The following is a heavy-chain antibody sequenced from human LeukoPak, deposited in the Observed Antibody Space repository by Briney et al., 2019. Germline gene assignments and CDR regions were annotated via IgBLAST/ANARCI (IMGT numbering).Heavy chain of an antibody. Sequence: SVKVSCKASGYTFTSYYIHWMRQAPGQGLEWMGIINPYSGTTTYAQKFQGRVTMTRDTSTSTVYMELSSLRSEDTALYYCARGISGGSTVTYFFDYWGQGTLVTVSS. J-gene: IGHJ4*02. CDR3: ARGISGGSTVTYFFDY. CDR2: INPYSGTT. D-gene: IGHD4-11*01. V-gene: IGHV1-46*01. CDR1: GYTFTSYY.